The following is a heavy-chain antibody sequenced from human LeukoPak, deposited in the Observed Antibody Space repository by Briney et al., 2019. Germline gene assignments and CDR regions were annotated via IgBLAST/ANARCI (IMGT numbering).Heavy chain of an antibody. CDR2: MNPNSGNT. CDR1: GYTFTSYD. J-gene: IGHJ6*03. D-gene: IGHD3-3*01. Sequence: ASVKVSCKASGYTFTSYDINWVRQAPGQGLEWMGWMNPNSGNTGYAQKFQGRVTMTRNTSISTAYMELSSLRSEDTAVYYCARGITSGPFYDFWSGYSGGYYYYMDVWGRGTTVTVSS. CDR3: ARGITSGPFYDFWSGYSGGYYYYMDV. V-gene: IGHV1-8*01.